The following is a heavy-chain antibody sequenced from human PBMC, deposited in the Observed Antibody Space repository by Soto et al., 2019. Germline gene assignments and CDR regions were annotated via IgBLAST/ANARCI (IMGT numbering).Heavy chain of an antibody. CDR3: ARSPRSSPYFDY. D-gene: IGHD6-13*01. CDR1: GYTFSNFW. V-gene: IGHV5-51*01. Sequence: VQSLKIACQCSGYTFSNFWIGWVLQLPGKGLEWMGIIYPGDHETRYSPSFHGKVTISADKSISTAYLQWNSLEASDTAFYFCARSPRSSPYFDYWGQGALVTVSS. J-gene: IGHJ4*02. CDR2: IYPGDHET.